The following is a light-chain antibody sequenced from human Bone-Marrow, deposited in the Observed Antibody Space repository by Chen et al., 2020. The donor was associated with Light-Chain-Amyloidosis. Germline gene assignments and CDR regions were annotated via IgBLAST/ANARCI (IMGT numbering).Light chain of an antibody. V-gene: IGKV3-20*01. CDR1: QTISSNY. CDR2: GSS. Sequence: EIVLTQSPGTLSLSPGEGANLSCRASQTISSNYLTWYQQKFGQAPRLLIYGSSSRATGIPDRFTGCGSRTDFTLTINRLEPEDFAMYYCQQYGTSPLTFGGGTKVEIK. J-gene: IGKJ4*01. CDR3: QQYGTSPLT.